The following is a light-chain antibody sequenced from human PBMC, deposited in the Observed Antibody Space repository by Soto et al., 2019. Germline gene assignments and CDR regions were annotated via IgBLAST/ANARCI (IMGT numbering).Light chain of an antibody. Sequence: QSVLTQPPSVSGAPGQRVTISCTGSSSNIGAGYDVHWYQQLPGTAPKLLIYGNSNRPSGVPDRSSGSKSGTSASLAITGLQAEDEADYYCQSYDSSLSGHNYVFGTGTKVTVL. V-gene: IGLV1-40*01. J-gene: IGLJ1*01. CDR1: SSNIGAGYD. CDR2: GNS. CDR3: QSYDSSLSGHNYV.